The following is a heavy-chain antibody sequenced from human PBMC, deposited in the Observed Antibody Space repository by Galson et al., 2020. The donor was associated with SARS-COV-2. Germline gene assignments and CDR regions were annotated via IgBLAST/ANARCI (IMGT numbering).Heavy chain of an antibody. V-gene: IGHV1-8*01. CDR2: MNPKSGNT. D-gene: IGHD5-18*01. CDR3: ARVWERGFSYGNWFDP. Sequence: ASVKVSCKASGYTFTNYDINWVRQATGEGLAWMGWMNPKSGNTGYVQKFQGRVTMTRDTSTSTAYMELSSLRSEDTAVYYCARVWERGFSYGNWFDPWGQGTLVTVSS. J-gene: IGHJ5*02. CDR1: GYTFTNYD.